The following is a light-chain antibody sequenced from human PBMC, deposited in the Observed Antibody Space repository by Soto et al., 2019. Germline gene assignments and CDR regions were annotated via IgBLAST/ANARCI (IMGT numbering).Light chain of an antibody. V-gene: IGLV2-14*01. CDR1: SSDVAGYNH. Sequence: QSALTQPASVSGSPGQSIAISCTGTSSDVAGYNHVFWYQHHPGNAPKLMIYEVTKRPSGVSNRFSGSKSGDTASLNISGLQAEDEAAYYCNSHRASATRLFRTGTNVTVL. CDR2: EVT. CDR3: NSHRASATRL. J-gene: IGLJ1*01.